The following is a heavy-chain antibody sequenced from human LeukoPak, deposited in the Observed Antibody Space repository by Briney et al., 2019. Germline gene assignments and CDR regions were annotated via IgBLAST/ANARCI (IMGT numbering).Heavy chain of an antibody. D-gene: IGHD2-15*01. Sequence: SQTLSLTCAIPGDSVSNKDAAWNWIRQSPSRGLEWLGRTYYRSKWSNDYAVSVKSRITINPDTSKNQFSLQLKSVTPDDTAVYYCARQSLGYVDYWGQGSRVTVSS. J-gene: IGHJ4*02. CDR1: GDSVSNKDAA. V-gene: IGHV6-1*01. CDR3: ARQSLGYVDY. CDR2: TYYRSKWSN.